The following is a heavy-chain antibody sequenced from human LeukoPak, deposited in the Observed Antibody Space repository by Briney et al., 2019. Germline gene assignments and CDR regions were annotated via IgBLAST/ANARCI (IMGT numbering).Heavy chain of an antibody. CDR2: IYYSGST. CDR3: ARGGVLRYFDWLAY. CDR1: GGSISSSSYY. J-gene: IGHJ4*02. Sequence: SETLSLTCTVSGGSISSSSYYWGWIRQPPGKGLEWIGSIYYSGSTYYNPSLKSRVTIFVDTSKNQFSLKLSSVTAADTAVYYCARGGVLRYFDWLAYWGQGTLVTVSS. V-gene: IGHV4-39*01. D-gene: IGHD3-9*01.